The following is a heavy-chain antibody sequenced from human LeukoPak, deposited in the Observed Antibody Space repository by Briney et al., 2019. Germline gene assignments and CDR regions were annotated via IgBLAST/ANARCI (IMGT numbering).Heavy chain of an antibody. V-gene: IGHV3-53*01. J-gene: IGHJ4*02. CDR1: GFTVSSNH. CDR2: IYSGGST. D-gene: IGHD4-23*01. Sequence: GGSPRLSCAASGFTVSSNHMSWVRQAPGEGLEWVSVIYSGGSTYYADSVKGRFTISRDNSKNTLYLQMNSRRAEDTALYYLARVPGGNSDYWGQGTLVTVSS. CDR3: ARVPGGNSDY.